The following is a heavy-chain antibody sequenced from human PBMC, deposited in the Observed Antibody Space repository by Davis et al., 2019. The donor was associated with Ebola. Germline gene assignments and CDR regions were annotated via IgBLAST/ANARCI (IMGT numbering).Heavy chain of an antibody. J-gene: IGHJ6*02. CDR1: GFTFSSYW. D-gene: IGHD4-17*01. CDR3: TTYYINTVTTRYYYYYGMDV. Sequence: GGSLRLSCAASGFTFSSYWMSWVRQAPGKGLEWVGRIKSKTDGGTTDYAAPVKGRFTISRDDSKNTLYLQMNSPKTEDTAVYYCTTYYINTVTTRYYYYYGMDVWGQGTTVTVSS. V-gene: IGHV3-15*01. CDR2: IKSKTDGGTT.